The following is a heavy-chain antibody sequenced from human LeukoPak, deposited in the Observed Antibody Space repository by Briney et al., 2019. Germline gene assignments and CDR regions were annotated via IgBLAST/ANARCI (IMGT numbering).Heavy chain of an antibody. CDR1: GYTLTELS. CDR3: ATVPLGYQRFDY. Sequence: ASVKVSCKVSGYTLTELSMHWVRQAPGKGLEWMGGFDPEDGETIYAQKFQGRVTMTEDTSTDTAYVELSSLRSEDTAVYYCATVPLGYQRFDYWGQGTLVTVSS. V-gene: IGHV1-24*01. CDR2: FDPEDGET. D-gene: IGHD2-2*01. J-gene: IGHJ4*02.